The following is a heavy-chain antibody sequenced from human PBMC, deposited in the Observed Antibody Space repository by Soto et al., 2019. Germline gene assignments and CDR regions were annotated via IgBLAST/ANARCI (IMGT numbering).Heavy chain of an antibody. Sequence: EVQLLESGGGLVQPGGSLRLSCAASGFTFTNYAMSWVRQAPGKGLAWVSVISSNDGTTYYADSVKGRFTISRDNSKNTLYLQMNSLRVEDTAVYYCAKHIEILTGTTDYWCQGTLFTVSS. CDR1: GFTFTNYA. V-gene: IGHV3-23*01. CDR2: ISSNDGTT. J-gene: IGHJ4*02. CDR3: AKHIEILTGTTDY. D-gene: IGHD4-17*01.